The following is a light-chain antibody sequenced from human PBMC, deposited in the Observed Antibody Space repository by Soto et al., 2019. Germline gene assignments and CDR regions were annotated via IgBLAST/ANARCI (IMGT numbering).Light chain of an antibody. CDR2: EVS. V-gene: IGLV2-14*01. J-gene: IGLJ2*01. CDR1: ISDIAANNY. Sequence: QSALTQPSSLSGSPEQSVTISCTGTISDIAANNYVSCYQQHPGKAPKLMISEVSNRPSGVSNRFSGSKSGNTASLTISGLQAEDEADYYCSSYTSISTVVFSGGTKVTVL. CDR3: SSYTSISTVV.